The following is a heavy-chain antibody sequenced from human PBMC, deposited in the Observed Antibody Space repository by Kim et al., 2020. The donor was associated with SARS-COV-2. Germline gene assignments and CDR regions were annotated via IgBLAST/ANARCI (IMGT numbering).Heavy chain of an antibody. CDR2: IWYDGSNK. D-gene: IGHD1-26*01. CDR1: GFTFSSYG. V-gene: IGHV3-33*01. Sequence: GGSLRLSCAASGFTFSSYGMHWVRQAPGKGLEWVAVIWYDGSNKYYADSVKGRFTISRDNSKNTLYLQMNSLRAEDTAVYYCARDGGWELLGYYFDYWGQGTLVTVSS. CDR3: ARDGGWELLGYYFDY. J-gene: IGHJ4*02.